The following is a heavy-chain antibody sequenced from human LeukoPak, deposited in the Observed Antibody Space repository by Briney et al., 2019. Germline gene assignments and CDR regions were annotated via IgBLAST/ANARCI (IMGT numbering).Heavy chain of an antibody. CDR2: IRSKANNYAT. Sequence: PGGSLRLSCAAPGFTLSDCTMHWVRQASGKGLEWVARIRSKANNYATEYGASVKGRFTISRDDAKNTAYLQMSSLKTEDTAIYYCSAGPSGWTEFFQHWGQGTLVTVSS. V-gene: IGHV3-73*01. CDR3: SAGPSGWTEFFQH. D-gene: IGHD6-19*01. CDR1: GFTLSDCT. J-gene: IGHJ1*01.